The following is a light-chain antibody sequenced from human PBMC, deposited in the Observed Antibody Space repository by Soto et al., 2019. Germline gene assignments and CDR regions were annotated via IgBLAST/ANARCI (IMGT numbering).Light chain of an antibody. CDR1: SSNIGAGYE. CDR3: QSYDSSRRGYV. Sequence: QSVLTQPPSVSAAPGQRVTISCTGSSSNIGAGYEAHWYQQVPGTAPKLLIYENNNRPSGVPDRFPGSKSGTSASLAITGLQAEHESEYYCQSYDSSRRGYVVGTGTKLTVL. CDR2: ENN. J-gene: IGLJ1*01. V-gene: IGLV1-40*01.